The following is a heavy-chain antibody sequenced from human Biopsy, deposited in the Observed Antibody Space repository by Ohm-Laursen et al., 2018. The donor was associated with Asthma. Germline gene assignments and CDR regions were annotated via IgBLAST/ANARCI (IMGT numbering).Heavy chain of an antibody. Sequence: TLSLTCTVSGDSITSGGYSWTWIRQPPGKGLEWIGYIYHRDTTYYNPSLKSRVTISLDGSKNQFSLKLSSVTAADTAVYYCARDRGGTYGRTFESWGQGTPVTVSS. D-gene: IGHD1-26*01. CDR2: IYHRDTT. J-gene: IGHJ4*02. CDR3: ARDRGGTYGRTFES. CDR1: GDSITSGGYS. V-gene: IGHV4-30-2*01.